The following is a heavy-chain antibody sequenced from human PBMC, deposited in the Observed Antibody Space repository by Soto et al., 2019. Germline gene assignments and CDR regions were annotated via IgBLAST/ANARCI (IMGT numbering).Heavy chain of an antibody. CDR2: LNPNSGNT. CDR1: GYMFSTYD. V-gene: IGHV1-8*01. J-gene: IGHJ5*02. D-gene: IGHD1-20*01. Sequence: QVQLVQSGAEVKKPGASVKVSCKASGYMFSTYDINWVRQAPGQGLEWMGWLNPNSGNTGYAQKFQGRVTMTRNTSINTAYMELSSLGSDDTAVYYCARDHRYNWNDEGWFDPWGQVTLVTVSS. CDR3: ARDHRYNWNDEGWFDP.